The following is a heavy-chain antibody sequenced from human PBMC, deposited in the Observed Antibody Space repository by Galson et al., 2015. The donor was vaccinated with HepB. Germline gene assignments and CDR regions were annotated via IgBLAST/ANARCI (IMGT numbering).Heavy chain of an antibody. J-gene: IGHJ4*02. V-gene: IGHV3-23*01. CDR2: ISATGANT. D-gene: IGHD3-22*01. CDR3: ATGGPYYYDSSD. Sequence: SLRLSCADSGLTFSTFAMSWVRQAPGKGLEWVSSISATGANTYYADSVKGRFTISRDNSRNTSYLLMKRLRAEDTALYYCATGGPYYYDSSDWGQGTLVTVSS. CDR1: GLTFSTFA.